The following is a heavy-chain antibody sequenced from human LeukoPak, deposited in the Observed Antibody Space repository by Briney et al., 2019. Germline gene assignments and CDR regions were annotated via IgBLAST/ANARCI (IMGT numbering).Heavy chain of an antibody. J-gene: IGHJ4*02. Sequence: SETLSLTCTVSGGSISSSSYYWGWIRQPPGKGLEWIGSIYYSGSTYYNPSLKSRVTISVDTSKNQFSLKLSSVTAADTAVYYCARVSPLVVVAATDYFDYWGQGTLVTVSS. D-gene: IGHD2-15*01. CDR3: ARVSPLVVVAATDYFDY. CDR2: IYYSGST. CDR1: GGSISSSSYY. V-gene: IGHV4-39*07.